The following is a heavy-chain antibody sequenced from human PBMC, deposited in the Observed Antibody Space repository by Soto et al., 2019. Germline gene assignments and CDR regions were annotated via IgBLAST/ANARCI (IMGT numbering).Heavy chain of an antibody. D-gene: IGHD2-8*01. Sequence: QVQLVESGGGLVKPGGSLRLSCAASGFTFSDFYMNWVRQAPGKGLEWVSYISGSSDYRNYAESVKGRFTISRDNAKKSLFLQMNSLRAEDTAVYYCVRDDARYFDLWGRGTLVTVSS. J-gene: IGHJ2*01. V-gene: IGHV3-11*06. CDR1: GFTFSDFY. CDR3: VRDDARYFDL. CDR2: ISGSSDYR.